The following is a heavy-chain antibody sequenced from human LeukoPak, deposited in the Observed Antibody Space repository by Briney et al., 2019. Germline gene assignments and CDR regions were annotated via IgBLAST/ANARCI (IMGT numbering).Heavy chain of an antibody. D-gene: IGHD6-13*01. CDR2: INAGNGNT. CDR3: ARDSSQPRYSSSWSHYYYMDV. Sequence: ASVKVSCKASGYTFTSYTMHWVRQAPGQRLEWMGWINAGNGNTKYSQKFQGRVTLTTDESTSTAYMDLSSLRSEDTAVYYCARDSSQPRYSSSWSHYYYMDVWGKGTTVTVSS. V-gene: IGHV1-3*01. CDR1: GYTFTSYT. J-gene: IGHJ6*03.